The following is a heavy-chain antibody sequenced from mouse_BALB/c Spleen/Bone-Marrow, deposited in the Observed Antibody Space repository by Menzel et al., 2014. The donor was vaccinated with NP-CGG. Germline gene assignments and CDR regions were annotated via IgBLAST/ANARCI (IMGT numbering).Heavy chain of an antibody. CDR1: GFNIKDTY. V-gene: IGHV14-3*02. CDR2: IDPANGNT. J-gene: IGHJ2*01. Sequence: EVKVVESGAELVKPGASVKLSCTASGFNIKDTYMHWVKQRPEQGLEWIGRIDPANGNTKYDPKFQGKATITADTSSNTAYLQLSSLTSEDTAVYYCARYRLGTYFDYWGQCTTLTVSS. CDR3: ARYRLGTYFDY. D-gene: IGHD2-14*01.